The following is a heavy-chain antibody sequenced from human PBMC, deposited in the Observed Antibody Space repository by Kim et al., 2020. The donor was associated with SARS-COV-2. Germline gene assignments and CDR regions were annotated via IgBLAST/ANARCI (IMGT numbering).Heavy chain of an antibody. V-gene: IGHV1-3*01. CDR1: GYTFTSYA. Sequence: ASVKVSCEASGYTFTSYAMHWVRQAPGQRLEWMGWINAGNGNTKYSQKFQGRVTITRDTSASTAYMELSSLRSEDTAVYYCARESHNTYYDYVWGSYPPGDWFDPWGQGTLVTVSS. D-gene: IGHD3-16*02. CDR2: INAGNGNT. CDR3: ARESHNTYYDYVWGSYPPGDWFDP. J-gene: IGHJ5*02.